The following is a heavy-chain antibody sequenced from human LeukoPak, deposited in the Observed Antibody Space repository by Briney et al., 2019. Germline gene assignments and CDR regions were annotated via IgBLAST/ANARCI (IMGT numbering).Heavy chain of an antibody. CDR3: ARHKRAVAGMGY. V-gene: IGHV4-39*01. CDR2: IYYSGST. CDR1: GGSISSSSYY. D-gene: IGHD6-19*01. Sequence: SETLSPTCTVSGGSISSSSYYWGWIRQPPGKGLEWIGSIYYSGSTYYNPSLKSRVTISVDTSKNQFSLKLSSVTAADTAVYYCARHKRAVAGMGYWGQGTLVTVSS. J-gene: IGHJ4*02.